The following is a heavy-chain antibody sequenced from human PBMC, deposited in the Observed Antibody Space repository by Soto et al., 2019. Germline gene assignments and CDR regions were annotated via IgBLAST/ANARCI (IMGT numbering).Heavy chain of an antibody. D-gene: IGHD3-10*01. Sequence: QVHLVDSGGGVVQPGGSLRLSCAGSGFIFSDYIMHWVRQAPGKGLEWVALIWSDGSSIHYADSVRGRFTISRDNSKNTLYLQMNSLREEDTAVYYCARGSAGHYNSGTLLDWGQGTLVTVSS. CDR1: GFIFSDYI. CDR2: IWSDGSSI. J-gene: IGHJ4*02. CDR3: ARGSAGHYNSGTLLD. V-gene: IGHV3-33*01.